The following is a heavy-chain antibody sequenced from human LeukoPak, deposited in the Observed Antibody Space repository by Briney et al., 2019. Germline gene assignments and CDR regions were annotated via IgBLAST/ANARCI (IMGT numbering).Heavy chain of an antibody. J-gene: IGHJ4*02. V-gene: IGHV3-33*01. CDR2: IWYYGSNK. CDR1: GFTFSSYG. D-gene: IGHD3-10*01. CDR3: ARTLWFGELSPLDY. Sequence: GGSLRLSCAASGFTFSSYGMHWVRQAPGKGLEWVAVIWYYGSNKYYADSVKGRFTISRDNSKNTLYLQMNSLRAEDTAVYYCARTLWFGELSPLDYWGQGTLVTVSS.